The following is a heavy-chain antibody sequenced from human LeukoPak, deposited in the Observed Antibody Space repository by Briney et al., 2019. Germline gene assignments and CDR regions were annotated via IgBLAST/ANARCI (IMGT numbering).Heavy chain of an antibody. CDR3: ARGNVLLWFGELSGDWSDP. J-gene: IGHJ5*02. D-gene: IGHD3-10*01. CDR1: GYTFTGYY. V-gene: IGHV1-2*02. CDR2: INPNSGGT. Sequence: ASVTVSCKASGYTFTGYYMHWVRQAPGQGLEWMGWINPNSGGTNYAQKFQGRVTMTRDTSISTAYMELSRLRSDDTAVYYCARGNVLLWFGELSGDWSDPWGQGTLVTVSS.